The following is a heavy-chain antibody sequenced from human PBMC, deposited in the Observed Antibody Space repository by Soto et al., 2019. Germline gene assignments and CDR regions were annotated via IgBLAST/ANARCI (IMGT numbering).Heavy chain of an antibody. Sequence: QLQLKESGPGLVKSSETLSLTCSVSGDSISNSRFYWAWIRQPPGEGLGWIGSIYHTGNAYYNPSLKSRVTIFVDTSKNQFSLKLTSVTAADTALYYCARDYFDSSDYTTNWFDPWGQGALVTVSS. V-gene: IGHV4-39*01. CDR3: ARDYFDSSDYTTNWFDP. CDR2: IYHTGNA. J-gene: IGHJ5*02. CDR1: GDSISNSRFY. D-gene: IGHD3-22*01.